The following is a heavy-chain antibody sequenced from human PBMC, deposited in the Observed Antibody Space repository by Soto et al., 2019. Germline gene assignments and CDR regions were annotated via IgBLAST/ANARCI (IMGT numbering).Heavy chain of an antibody. Sequence: KQSQTLSLTCAISGDSVSSNSATWHWIRQSPSRGLEWLGRTYYRSKWYNDYAVSVKSRIIINPDTSKNEFSLQLNSVTPEDTAVYYCARDHEGTAAYFQHWGQGTLVTVSS. V-gene: IGHV6-1*01. CDR1: GDSVSSNSAT. J-gene: IGHJ1*01. CDR3: ARDHEGTAAYFQH. CDR2: TYYRSKWYN. D-gene: IGHD3-10*01.